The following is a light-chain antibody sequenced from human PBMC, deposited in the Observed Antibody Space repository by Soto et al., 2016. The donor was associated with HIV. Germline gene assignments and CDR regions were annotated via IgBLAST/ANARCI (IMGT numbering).Light chain of an antibody. CDR3: QVWDTSSDHWV. CDR2: DDS. Sequence: SYVLTQPPSVSVAPGKTARITCGGNNIGSKVVHWYHLKPGQAPVLVVYDDSNRPSAIPERFSGANSGSTATLTISRVEAGDEADYYCQVWDTSSDHWVFGGGTKLTVL. V-gene: IGLV3-21*03. J-gene: IGLJ3*02. CDR1: NIGSKV.